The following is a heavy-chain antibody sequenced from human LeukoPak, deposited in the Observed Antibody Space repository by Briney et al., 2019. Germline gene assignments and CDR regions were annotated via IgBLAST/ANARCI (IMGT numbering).Heavy chain of an antibody. Sequence: PSETLSLTCTVSGGSISSGGHYWSWLRHPPGKGLEWIGYIYYSGSTNYNPSLKSRVTISVDTSKNQFSLKLSSVTAADTAVYYCAREAPLYKVPYDSSAGNWGQGTLVTVSS. J-gene: IGHJ4*02. CDR3: AREAPLYKVPYDSSAGN. V-gene: IGHV4-61*08. CDR1: GGSISSGGHY. D-gene: IGHD3-22*01. CDR2: IYYSGST.